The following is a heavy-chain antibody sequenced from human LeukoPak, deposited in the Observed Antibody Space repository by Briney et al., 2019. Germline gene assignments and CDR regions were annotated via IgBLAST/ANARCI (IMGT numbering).Heavy chain of an antibody. D-gene: IGHD3-10*01. CDR2: ISYDGSNK. CDR1: GFTFSSYA. Sequence: GGSLRLSCAASGFTFSSYAMHWVRQAPGKGLEWVAVISYDGSNKYYADSVKGRFTISRDNSKNTLYLQMNSLRAEDTAVYYCARAPGDYGSGDTFDYWGQGTLVTVSS. V-gene: IGHV3-30-3*01. J-gene: IGHJ4*02. CDR3: ARAPGDYGSGDTFDY.